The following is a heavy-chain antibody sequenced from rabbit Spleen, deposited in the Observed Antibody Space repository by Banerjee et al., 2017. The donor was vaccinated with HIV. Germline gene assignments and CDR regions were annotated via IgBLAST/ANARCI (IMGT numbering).Heavy chain of an antibody. CDR3: ARGGGPGNDGGPNGFNL. CDR2: IYAGSSGST. V-gene: IGHV1S45*01. J-gene: IGHJ4*01. D-gene: IGHD3-1*01. CDR1: GFSFSSSYY. Sequence: QEQLEESGGDLVKPGASLTLTCTASGFSFSSSYYMCWVRQAPGKGLEWIACIYAGSSGSTYYASWAKGRFTISKTSSTTVTLQMTSLTAADTATYFCARGGGPGNDGGPNGFNLWGPGTLVTVS.